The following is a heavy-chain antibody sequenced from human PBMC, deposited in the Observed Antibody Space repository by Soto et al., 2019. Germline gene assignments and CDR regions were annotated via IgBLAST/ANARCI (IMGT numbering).Heavy chain of an antibody. CDR1: GGSISSSNW. CDR2: IYHSGST. V-gene: IGHV4-4*02. J-gene: IGHJ4*02. D-gene: IGHD6-13*01. CDR3: ARSYSHPSHSNSWQRFDY. Sequence: QVQLQESGPGLVKPSGTLSLTCAVSGGSISSSNWWSWVRQPPGKGLEWIGEIYHSGSTNYNPSLQRRVPIPVDKSKNQLPLQPGSVTAADTAVYYCARSYSHPSHSNSWQRFDYWGQGTLVTVSS.